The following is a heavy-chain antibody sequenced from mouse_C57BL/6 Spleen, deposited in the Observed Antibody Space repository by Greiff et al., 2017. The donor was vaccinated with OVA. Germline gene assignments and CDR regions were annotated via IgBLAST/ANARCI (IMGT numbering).Heavy chain of an antibody. Sequence: EVQLQESGGGLVKPGGSLKLSCAASGFTFSSYTMSWVRQTPEKRLEWVATISGGGGNTYYPDSVKGRFTISRDNAKNTLYLQMSSLRSEDTALYYCARPRLDYAYYYAMDYWGQGTSVTVSS. V-gene: IGHV5-9*01. CDR2: ISGGGGNT. CDR1: GFTFSSYT. D-gene: IGHD2-4*01. J-gene: IGHJ4*01. CDR3: ARPRLDYAYYYAMDY.